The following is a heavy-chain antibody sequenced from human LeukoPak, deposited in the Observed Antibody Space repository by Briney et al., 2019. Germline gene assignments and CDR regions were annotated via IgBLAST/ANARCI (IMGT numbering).Heavy chain of an antibody. CDR1: GFTFSNYA. D-gene: IGHD4-17*01. CDR2: ISGSGGST. V-gene: IGHV3-23*01. J-gene: IGHJ5*02. Sequence: PGGSLRLSCAASGFTFSNYAMSWVRQAPGEGLEWVSSISGSGGSTFYTDSVKGRFTISRDNSKNTLYLQMNSLRAEDTAVYYCAKGDKEMTTVTRNWFDPWGQGTLVTVSS. CDR3: AKGDKEMTTVTRNWFDP.